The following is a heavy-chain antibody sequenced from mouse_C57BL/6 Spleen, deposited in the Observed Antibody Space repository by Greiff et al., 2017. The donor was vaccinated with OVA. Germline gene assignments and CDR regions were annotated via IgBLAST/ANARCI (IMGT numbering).Heavy chain of an antibody. J-gene: IGHJ1*03. D-gene: IGHD2-5*01. CDR2: ISSGSSTI. CDR3: ARDYSNWYFDV. CDR1: GFTFSDYG. Sequence: DVKLVESGGGLVKPGGSLKLSCAASGFTFSDYGMHWVRQAPEKGLEWVAYISSGSSTIYYADTVKGRFTISRDNAKNTLFLQMTSLRSEDTAMYYCARDYSNWYFDVWGTGTTVTVSS. V-gene: IGHV5-17*01.